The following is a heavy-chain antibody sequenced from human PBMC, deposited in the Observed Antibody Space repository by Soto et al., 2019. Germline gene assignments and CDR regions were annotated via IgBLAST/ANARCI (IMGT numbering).Heavy chain of an antibody. D-gene: IGHD3-10*01. CDR1: GFSFSNYG. Sequence: QVQLVESGGGVVQPGRSLRLSCAASGFSFSNYGMHWVRQAPGKGLEWVAVIWYGGSNKYYADSVKGRFTISRDNSKNTLFLQMNSLRAEDTAVYYCARPGSGSYWHFDYWGQGTLVAVSS. CDR3: ARPGSGSYWHFDY. J-gene: IGHJ4*02. CDR2: IWYGGSNK. V-gene: IGHV3-33*01.